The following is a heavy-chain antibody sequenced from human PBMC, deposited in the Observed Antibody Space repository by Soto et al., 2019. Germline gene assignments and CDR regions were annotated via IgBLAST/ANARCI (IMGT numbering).Heavy chain of an antibody. CDR2: ISAYNGNT. CDR1: GYTFTSYG. J-gene: IGHJ6*03. Sequence: ASVKVSCKASGYTFTSYGISWVRQAPGQGLEWMGWISAYNGNTNYAQKLQGRVTMTTDTSTSTAYMELRSLRSDDTAVYYCAREDSGYDPYYYYYMDVWGKGTTVTVS. CDR3: AREDSGYDPYYYYYMDV. D-gene: IGHD5-12*01. V-gene: IGHV1-18*01.